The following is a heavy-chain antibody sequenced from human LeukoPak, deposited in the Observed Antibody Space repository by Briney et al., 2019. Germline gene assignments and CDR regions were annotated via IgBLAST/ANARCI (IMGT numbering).Heavy chain of an antibody. Sequence: GGSLRLSCAASGFTFSRYWMHWVRQAPGKGLEWVSAISGSGGSTYYADSVKGRFTISRDNSKNTLYLQMNSLRAEDTAVYYCAKAQYSGSYLRLDAFDIWGQGTMVTVSS. CDR3: AKAQYSGSYLRLDAFDI. CDR1: GFTFSRYW. V-gene: IGHV3-23*01. J-gene: IGHJ3*02. CDR2: ISGSGGST. D-gene: IGHD1-26*01.